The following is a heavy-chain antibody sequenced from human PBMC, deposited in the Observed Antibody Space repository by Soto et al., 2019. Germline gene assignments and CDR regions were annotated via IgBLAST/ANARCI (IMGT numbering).Heavy chain of an antibody. CDR3: ARDLIKGNYYYYGMDV. V-gene: IGHV3-30-3*01. J-gene: IGHJ6*02. CDR2: ISYDGSNK. D-gene: IGHD6-13*01. Sequence: GGSLRLSCAASGFTFSSYAMHWVRQAPGKGLEWVAVISYDGSNKYYADSVKGRFTISRDNSKNTLYLQMNSLRAEDTAVYYCARDLIKGNYYYYGMDVWGQGTTVTVSS. CDR1: GFTFSSYA.